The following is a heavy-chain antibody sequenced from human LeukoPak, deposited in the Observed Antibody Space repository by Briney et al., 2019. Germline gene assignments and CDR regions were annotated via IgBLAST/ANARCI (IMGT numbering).Heavy chain of an antibody. CDR2: IYYSGST. CDR1: GGSISSYY. Sequence: SETLSLTCTVSGGSISSYYWSWIRQPPGKGLEWIGYIYYSGSTNYNPSLKSRVTISADTSNNQFSLRLRSVTAADTAVYYCAREITLTGYKYGLGFNYWGQGALVTVSS. J-gene: IGHJ4*02. V-gene: IGHV4-59*01. CDR3: AREITLTGYKYGLGFNY. D-gene: IGHD5-12*01.